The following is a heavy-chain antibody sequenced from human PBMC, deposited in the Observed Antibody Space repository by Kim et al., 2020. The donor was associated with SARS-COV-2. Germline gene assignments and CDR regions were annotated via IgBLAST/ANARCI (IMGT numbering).Heavy chain of an antibody. CDR3: ASMLFACGYFDWLLCGYYYYGMDV. J-gene: IGHJ6*02. CDR2: IIPIFGTA. V-gene: IGHV1-69*13. CDR1: GGTFSSYA. D-gene: IGHD3-9*01. Sequence: SVKVSCKASGGTFSSYAISWVRQAPGQGLEWMGGIIPIFGTANYAQKFQGRVTITADESTSTAYMELSSLRSEETAVYYGASMLFACGYFDWLLCGYYYYGMDVWGQRTTVTVSS.